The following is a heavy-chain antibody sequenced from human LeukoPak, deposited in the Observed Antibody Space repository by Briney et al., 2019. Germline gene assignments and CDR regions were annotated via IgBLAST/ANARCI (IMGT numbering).Heavy chain of an antibody. CDR2: ISSSGEYI. Sequence: PSETLSLTCTVSGGSISSYYWSWVRQAPGKGLEWVSCISSSGEYIHYADSVKGRFTISRDNAKNSLSLQMDSLTADDTALCFCTRDGPLGQSCSDRWGQGTLVTVSS. CDR3: TRDGPLGQSCSDR. D-gene: IGHD2-15*01. CDR1: GGSISSYY. J-gene: IGHJ5*02. V-gene: IGHV3-21*01.